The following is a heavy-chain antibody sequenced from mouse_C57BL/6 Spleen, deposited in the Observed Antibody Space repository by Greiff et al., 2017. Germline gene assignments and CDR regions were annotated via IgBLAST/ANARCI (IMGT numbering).Heavy chain of an antibody. CDR2: IYPRDGST. D-gene: IGHD1-1*01. CDR3: ARFYDYGSPWFAY. V-gene: IGHV1-78*01. Sequence: QVQLQHSDAELAKPGASVKISCKVSGYTFTDHTIHWLKQRPEQGLEWFGYIYPRDGSTKYNVKFKGKATLTADKSSSKAYVQLNSLTSEDSAVYFCARFYDYGSPWFAYWGQGTLVTVSA. J-gene: IGHJ3*01. CDR1: GYTFTDHT.